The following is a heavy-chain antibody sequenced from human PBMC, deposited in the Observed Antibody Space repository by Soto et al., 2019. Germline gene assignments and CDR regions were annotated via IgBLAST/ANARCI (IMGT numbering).Heavy chain of an antibody. CDR1: GYTFTSYA. D-gene: IGHD2-15*01. V-gene: IGHV1-3*05. J-gene: IGHJ6*02. Sequence: QVQLVQSGAEEKKPGASVKVSCKASGYTFTSYAMHWVRQAPGQRLEWMGWINAGNGQTKYSQKFQGRVTITRETAARTAYRELSSLRSEDTAVYHCARVDCSGGSCYNDYYYYGMDVWGQGTTVTVSS. CDR3: ARVDCSGGSCYNDYYYYGMDV. CDR2: INAGNGQT.